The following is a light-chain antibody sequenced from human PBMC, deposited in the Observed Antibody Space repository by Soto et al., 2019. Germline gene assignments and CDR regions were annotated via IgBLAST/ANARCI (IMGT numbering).Light chain of an antibody. CDR3: SSYTSSSIVV. CDR2: EVT. V-gene: IGLV2-14*01. Sequence: QSVLTQPASVSGSPGQSITISCTGTSSDVGGYNYVSWYQQHPGKVPKLMIYEVTNRPSGVSNRFSGSKSGNTASLTISGLQAEDEADYYCSSYTSSSIVVFGGGTQLTVL. CDR1: SSDVGGYNY. J-gene: IGLJ2*01.